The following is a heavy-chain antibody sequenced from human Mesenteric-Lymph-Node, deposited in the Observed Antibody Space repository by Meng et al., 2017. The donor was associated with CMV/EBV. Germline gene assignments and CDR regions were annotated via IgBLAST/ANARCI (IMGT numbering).Heavy chain of an antibody. J-gene: IGHJ4*02. CDR1: GFTFSNYW. CDR3: ARASSTSCYD. D-gene: IGHD2-2*01. Sequence: GGSLRLSCAASGFTFSNYWMHWVRQAPGKGLVWVSRIHSDGSGTSYADSVKGRFTISRDNAESTLYLQMNSLRAEDTAVYYCARASSTSCYDWGQGTLVTVSS. V-gene: IGHV3-74*01. CDR2: IHSDGSGT.